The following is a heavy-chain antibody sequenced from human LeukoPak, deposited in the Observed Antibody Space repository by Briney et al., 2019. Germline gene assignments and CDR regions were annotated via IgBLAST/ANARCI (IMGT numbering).Heavy chain of an antibody. D-gene: IGHD5-24*01. V-gene: IGHV3-23*01. J-gene: IGHJ4*02. CDR1: GFTFSSYA. CDR3: ARLDGYNFPGYLDY. CDR2: ITGSGGTT. Sequence: GGSLRLSCAASGFTFSSYAMSWVCQAPGKGLEWVSPITGSGGTTYYADSVKGRFTISRDNSKNTLYLQMNGLRAEDTAVYYCARLDGYNFPGYLDYWGQGTLVTVSS.